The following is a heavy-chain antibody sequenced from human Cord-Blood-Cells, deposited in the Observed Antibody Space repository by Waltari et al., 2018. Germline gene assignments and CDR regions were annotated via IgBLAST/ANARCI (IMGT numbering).Heavy chain of an antibody. V-gene: IGHV1-24*01. D-gene: IGHD6-19*01. CDR1: GYTLTELS. CDR3: ATVLDSSGWYYFDY. J-gene: IGHJ4*02. Sequence: QVQLVQSGAEVKKPGASVKVSCKVSGYTLTELSMHWVRQSPGKGLEWMGGFVPEDGATIYAQKFHGRVTMTDDTSTDTAYMELSSLRSADTAVYYCATVLDSSGWYYFDYWGQGTLVTVSS. CDR2: FVPEDGAT.